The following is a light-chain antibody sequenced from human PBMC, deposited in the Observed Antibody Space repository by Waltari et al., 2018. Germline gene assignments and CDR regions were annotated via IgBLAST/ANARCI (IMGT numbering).Light chain of an antibody. CDR2: KGS. V-gene: IGKV2-30*01. CDR3: MQGTPWPPYT. Sequence: DVVMTQSPLSLPVTLGQPASISCRSSQSLLYSDGNTYLNWCQQRPGQSPRRLIYKGSNRDSGVPDIFSGSGSGTDFTLKISRVEAEDVGVYYCMQGTPWPPYTFGQGTKLEIK. J-gene: IGKJ2*01. CDR1: QSLLYSDGNTY.